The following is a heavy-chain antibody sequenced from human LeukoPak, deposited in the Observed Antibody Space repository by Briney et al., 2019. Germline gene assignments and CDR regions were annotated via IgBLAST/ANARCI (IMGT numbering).Heavy chain of an antibody. V-gene: IGHV2-5*01. D-gene: IGHD3-3*01. CDR3: GYRPKGFWSGWV. CDR1: GFSLSTSGVG. J-gene: IGHJ6*02. Sequence: SGPTLVKPTQTLTLTCTISGFSLSTSGVGVGWIRQTPGKALEWLALIYWNDDKRYSPSLESRLTITKDTSKNQAVLTMTNMDPVGTATYYCGYRPKGFWSGWVWGQGTTVTVSS. CDR2: IYWNDDK.